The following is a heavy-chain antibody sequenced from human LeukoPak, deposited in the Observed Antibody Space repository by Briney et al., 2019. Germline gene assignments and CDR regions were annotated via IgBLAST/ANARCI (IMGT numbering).Heavy chain of an antibody. CDR1: GYTFTSYY. V-gene: IGHV1-18*04. Sequence: ASVKVSCKASGYTFTSYYMHWVRQAPGQGLEWMGWISAYNGNTNYAQKLQGRVTMTTDTSTSTAYMELRSLRSDDTAVYYCARSSRVDTAPLEGGQGTLVTVSS. D-gene: IGHD5-18*01. CDR2: ISAYNGNT. J-gene: IGHJ4*02. CDR3: ARSSRVDTAPLE.